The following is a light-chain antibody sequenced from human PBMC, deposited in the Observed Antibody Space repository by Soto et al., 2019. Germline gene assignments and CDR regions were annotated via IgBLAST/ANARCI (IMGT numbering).Light chain of an antibody. V-gene: IGKV3-20*01. CDR1: QSISSY. CDR3: QQYGSLSWT. J-gene: IGKJ1*01. CDR2: GSS. Sequence: EIQMTQSPSSLSASVGHSVTITCRASQSISSYLAWYQQKPGQAPRLLIYGSSSRATDIPDTFSGRGSGTDFTLTISILEPEDLAVYYCQQYGSLSWTVGQGTKGEIK.